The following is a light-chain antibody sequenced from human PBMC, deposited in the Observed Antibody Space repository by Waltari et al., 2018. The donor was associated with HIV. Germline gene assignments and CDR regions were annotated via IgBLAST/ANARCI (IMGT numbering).Light chain of an antibody. CDR2: AAS. CDR3: QQSYTTSYS. Sequence: DIQMTQSPSSLSASVGDRVTITCRASQRISNYLNWYQQKPGKAPKLLIYAASTLQSRVPSRFSGSGSGTDFTLTISSLLPEDLATYFCQQSYTTSYSFGQGTKLQIK. J-gene: IGKJ2*03. CDR1: QRISNY. V-gene: IGKV1-39*01.